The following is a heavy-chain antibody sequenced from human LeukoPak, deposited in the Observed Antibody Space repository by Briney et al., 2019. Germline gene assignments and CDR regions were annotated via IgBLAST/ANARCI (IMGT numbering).Heavy chain of an antibody. CDR2: IIPILGIA. J-gene: IGHJ4*02. V-gene: IGHV1-69*02. Sequence: ASVTVSCKASGGTFSSYTISWVRQAPGQGLEWMGRIIPILGIANYAQKFQGRVTITADKSTSTAYMELSSLRSEDTAVYYCARGGLGMTTVTKFDYWGQGTLVTVSS. CDR1: GGTFSSYT. D-gene: IGHD4-17*01. CDR3: ARGGLGMTTVTKFDY.